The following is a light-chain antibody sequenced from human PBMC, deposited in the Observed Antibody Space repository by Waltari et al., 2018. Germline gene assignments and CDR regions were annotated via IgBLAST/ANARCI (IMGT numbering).Light chain of an antibody. CDR1: QSISSN. CDR3: QQTYSAPLS. V-gene: IGKV3-15*01. J-gene: IGKJ4*01. Sequence: EIVMTQSPATLSVSPGERATLSCRASQSISSNLAWYQQKRGQAPRLLIYGASTRATGIPARFSGSGSGTEFTLTISSLQSEDFAVYYCQQTYSAPLSFGGGTKVEMK. CDR2: GAS.